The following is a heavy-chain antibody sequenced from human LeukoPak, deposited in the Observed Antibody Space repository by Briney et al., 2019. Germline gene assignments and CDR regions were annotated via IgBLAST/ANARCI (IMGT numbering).Heavy chain of an antibody. J-gene: IGHJ4*02. Sequence: SETLSLTCAVYGGSFSGYYWSWIRQPPGKGLEWIGEINHSGSTNYNPSLKSRVTISVDKSKNQFSLKLSSVTAADTAVYYCARHVLRYFDWLLLWDYWGQGTLVTVSS. CDR1: GGSFSGYY. D-gene: IGHD3-9*01. V-gene: IGHV4-34*01. CDR3: ARHVLRYFDWLLLWDY. CDR2: INHSGST.